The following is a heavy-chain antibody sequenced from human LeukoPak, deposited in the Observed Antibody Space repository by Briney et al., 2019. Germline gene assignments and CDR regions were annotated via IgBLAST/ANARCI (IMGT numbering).Heavy chain of an antibody. J-gene: IGHJ3*02. V-gene: IGHV3-7*03. D-gene: IGHD1-26*01. CDR1: VFTFRSYW. CDR2: IKKDGSEK. CDR3: ARDAGRAGDAFDI. Sequence: GGSLRLSCAASVFTFRSYWMSWVREAPGKGLEWVASIKKDGSEKYYVDSVKGRFTVSRDNAKNSLYLQMNSLRVEDTAMYYCARDAGRAGDAFDIWGQGTMVTVSS.